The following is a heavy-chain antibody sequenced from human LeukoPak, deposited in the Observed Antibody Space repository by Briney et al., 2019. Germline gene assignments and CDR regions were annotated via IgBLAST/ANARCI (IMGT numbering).Heavy chain of an antibody. CDR2: ISGIGGST. J-gene: IGHJ2*01. V-gene: IGHV3-23*01. Sequence: PGGSLRLSCAAFGLTFISYAMRGVCQAPGEGVEWVSAISGIGGSTYYADSVKGRFTIPRDNSKTTLYLRMNSLRAEHTAVYYCAKDLTVTPPWYCDLWGRGTLVTVSS. CDR3: AKDLTVTPPWYCDL. D-gene: IGHD4-17*01. CDR1: GLTFISYA.